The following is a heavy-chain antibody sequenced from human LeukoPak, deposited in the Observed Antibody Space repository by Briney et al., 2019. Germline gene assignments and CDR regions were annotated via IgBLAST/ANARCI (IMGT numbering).Heavy chain of an antibody. D-gene: IGHD3-22*01. CDR1: GITLSNYG. CDR2: ISDSGGRT. J-gene: IGHJ4*02. Sequence: GGSLRLSCAVSGITLSNYGMSWVRQAPGKGLEWVAGISDSGGRTNYADSVKGRFTISRDNPKNTLILQMNSLRPEDTAVYFCAKRGVVIRVILVGFHKEAYYFDSWGQRALVTVSS. V-gene: IGHV3-23*01. CDR3: AKRGVVIRVILVGFHKEAYYFDS.